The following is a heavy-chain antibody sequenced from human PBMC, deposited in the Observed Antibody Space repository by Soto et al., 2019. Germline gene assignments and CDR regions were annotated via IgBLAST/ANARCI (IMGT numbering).Heavy chain of an antibody. J-gene: IGHJ6*02. V-gene: IGHV4-34*01. CDR3: ARGVSYYYGMDV. CDR2: INHSRSA. CDR1: GGSFSGYY. Sequence: SETLSLTRAVYGGSFSGYYWNWLRQHPGKGLEWIGEINHSRSANYNPSLKSRVIISVDTSKNQFSLKLSSVTAADTAVYYCARGVSYYYGMDVWGQGTTVT.